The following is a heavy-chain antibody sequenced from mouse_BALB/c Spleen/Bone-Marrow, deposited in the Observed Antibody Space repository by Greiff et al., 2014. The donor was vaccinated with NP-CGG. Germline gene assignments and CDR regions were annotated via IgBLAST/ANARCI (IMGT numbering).Heavy chain of an antibody. J-gene: IGHJ3*01. CDR3: ARQLYGNYAY. CDR2: INPYNGGT. CDR1: GFSFTGYY. D-gene: IGHD2-10*02. V-gene: IGHV1S30*01. Sequence: VQLKQPGPELVKPGPSVKISCKASGFSFTGYYMHWVKQSPGKSLEWIGEINPYNGGTSYNQKFKGKATLTVDTSSSTAFMELHSLTSEDSLVYYCARQLYGNYAYWGQGILVTVSA.